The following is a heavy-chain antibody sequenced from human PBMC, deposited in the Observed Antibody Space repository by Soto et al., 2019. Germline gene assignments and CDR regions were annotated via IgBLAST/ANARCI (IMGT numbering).Heavy chain of an antibody. D-gene: IGHD3-22*01. CDR2: IYYSGST. V-gene: IGHV4-59*01. CDR3: ARITYDSSGYYPDPYSQH. Sequence: SETLSLTCTVSGGSISSYYWSWIRQPPGKGLEWIGYIYYSGSTNYNPSLKSRVTISVDTSKNQFSLKLSSVTAADTAVYYCARITYDSSGYYPDPYSQHWGQGTLVTVSS. J-gene: IGHJ1*01. CDR1: GGSISSYY.